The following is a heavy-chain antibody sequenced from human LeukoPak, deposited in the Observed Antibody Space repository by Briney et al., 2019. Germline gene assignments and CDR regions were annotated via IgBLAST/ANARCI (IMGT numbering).Heavy chain of an antibody. D-gene: IGHD6-13*01. Sequence: SETLSLTCTVSGYSISSGFYWGWIRQPPGKGLECIGSIYHSGTTYYNPSLKSRVTISVDTSKNQFSLKLSSVTAADTAVYYCARHLVVLDSSSWFDYWGQGTLVTVSS. CDR2: IYHSGTT. J-gene: IGHJ4*02. CDR3: ARHLVVLDSSSWFDY. CDR1: GYSISSGFY. V-gene: IGHV4-38-2*02.